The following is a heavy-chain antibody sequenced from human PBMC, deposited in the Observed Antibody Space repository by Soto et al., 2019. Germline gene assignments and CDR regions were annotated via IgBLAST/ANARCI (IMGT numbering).Heavy chain of an antibody. D-gene: IGHD6-19*01. V-gene: IGHV1-69*13. Sequence: SVKVSCKASGGTFSSYAISWVRQAPGQGLEWMGGIIPIFGTANYAQKFQGRVTITADESTSTAYMELSSLRSEDTAVYYCARIETNSSGWYSGYWGQGTPVTVSS. J-gene: IGHJ4*02. CDR2: IIPIFGTA. CDR1: GGTFSSYA. CDR3: ARIETNSSGWYSGY.